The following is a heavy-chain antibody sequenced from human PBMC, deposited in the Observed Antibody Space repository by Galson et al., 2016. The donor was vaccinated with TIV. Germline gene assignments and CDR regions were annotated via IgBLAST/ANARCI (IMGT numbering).Heavy chain of an antibody. CDR1: GYTLSSYS. D-gene: IGHD3-3*01. Sequence: VKVSCKASGYTLSSYSISWVRPAPGQGLEWLGWISGYNGNKNYAQKFQGRVTMTTDTSTSTAYMELRSLRSDDTAVYYCARVPTKTFDFWSGYDNSFCMDVWGKGTTVIVSS. CDR3: ARVPTKTFDFWSGYDNSFCMDV. J-gene: IGHJ6*03. V-gene: IGHV1-18*01. CDR2: ISGYNGNK.